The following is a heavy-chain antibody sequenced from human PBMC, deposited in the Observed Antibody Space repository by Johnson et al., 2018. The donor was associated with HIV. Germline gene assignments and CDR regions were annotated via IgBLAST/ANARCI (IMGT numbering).Heavy chain of an antibody. CDR3: ASPQGIAAHAFDI. V-gene: IGHV3-20*04. CDR1: GFTFDDYA. CDR2: ISWNGGST. J-gene: IGHJ3*02. Sequence: VQLVESGGGVVRPGGSLRLSCVGSGFTFDDYALSWVRQLPGKGLEWVSGISWNGGSTAYADSVKGRFTISRDNAKNSLYLQMNSLSAEDTAVYYCASPQGIAAHAFDIWGQGTMVTVSS. D-gene: IGHD6-13*01.